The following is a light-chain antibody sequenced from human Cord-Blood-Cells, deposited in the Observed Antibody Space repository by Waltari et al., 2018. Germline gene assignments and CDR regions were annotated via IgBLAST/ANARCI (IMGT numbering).Light chain of an antibody. Sequence: QSALTQPPSSSGAPGQSVNTSCPGTSRDGGVFNYYFWYQQHPGKAPKLMIYEVSKRPSGVPDRFSGSKSGNTASLTVSGLQAEDEADYYCSSYAGSNNYVFGTGTKVTVL. V-gene: IGLV2-8*01. J-gene: IGLJ1*01. CDR3: SSYAGSNNYV. CDR2: EVS. CDR1: SRDGGVFNY.